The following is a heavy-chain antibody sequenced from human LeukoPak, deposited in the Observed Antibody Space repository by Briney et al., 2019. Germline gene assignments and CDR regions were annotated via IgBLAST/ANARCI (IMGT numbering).Heavy chain of an antibody. V-gene: IGHV3-48*01. CDR3: ARDRYNWNYKFDY. D-gene: IGHD1-7*01. CDR1: GFTFSSYS. Sequence: PGGSLRLSCAASGFTFSSYSMNWVRQAPGKGLEWVSYISSSSSTIYYAGSVKGRFTISRDNAKNSLYLQMNSLRAEDTAVYYCARDRYNWNYKFDYWGQGTLVTVSS. J-gene: IGHJ4*02. CDR2: ISSSSSTI.